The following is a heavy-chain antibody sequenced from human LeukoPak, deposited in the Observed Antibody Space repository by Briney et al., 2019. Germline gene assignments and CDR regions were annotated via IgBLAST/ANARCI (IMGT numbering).Heavy chain of an antibody. CDR3: ASRIFMTVGNSAFDI. J-gene: IGHJ3*02. CDR2: IYYSGST. CDR1: GGSISSGGYY. V-gene: IGHV4-31*03. D-gene: IGHD3-22*01. Sequence: IPSETLSLTCTVSGGSISSGGYYWSWIRQHPGKGLEWIGYIYYSGSTYYNPSLKSRLTISVDKSKNQFSLKLNSVTAADTAVYYCASRIFMTVGNSAFDIWGQGTVVTVSS.